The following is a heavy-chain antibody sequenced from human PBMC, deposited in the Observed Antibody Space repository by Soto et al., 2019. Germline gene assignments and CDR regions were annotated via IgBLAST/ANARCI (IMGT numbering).Heavy chain of an antibody. J-gene: IGHJ4*02. D-gene: IGHD2-15*01. V-gene: IGHV3-30*03. CDR3: ARSTQGYCSGGSCYRGRCLDY. CDR1: GFSFSSYG. Sequence: GGSLRLSCAASGFSFSSYGVHWVRQAPGKGLEWVAVISYDGSNKYYADSVKGRFTISRDNSKNTLYLQMNSLRAEDTAVYYCARSTQGYCSGGSCYRGRCLDYWGQGTLVTVSS. CDR2: ISYDGSNK.